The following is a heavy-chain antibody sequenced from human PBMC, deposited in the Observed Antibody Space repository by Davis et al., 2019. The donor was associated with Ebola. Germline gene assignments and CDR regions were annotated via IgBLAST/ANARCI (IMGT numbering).Heavy chain of an antibody. CDR3: ARGGKHLWGAMTDQYYFDL. Sequence: MPSETLSLTYTVSGGSISSSSYYWGWIRQSPGKGLEWIGQVNHRGDATYDPSLKSRVTISVDMSQRQISLKVTSVTAAATAIYYCARGGKHLWGAMTDQYYFDLWGQGTLVTVSS. D-gene: IGHD3-16*01. J-gene: IGHJ4*02. CDR1: GGSISSSSYY. V-gene: IGHV4-39*07. CDR2: VNHRGDA.